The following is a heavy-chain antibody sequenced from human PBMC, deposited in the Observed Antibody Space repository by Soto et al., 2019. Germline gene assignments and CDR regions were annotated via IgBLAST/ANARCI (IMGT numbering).Heavy chain of an antibody. J-gene: IGHJ4*02. CDR2: INHSGST. V-gene: IGHV4-34*01. Sequence: SETLSLTCAVYGGSLSGYYWSWIRQSPGKGLEWIGEINHSGSTNYNPSLKSRVTISVDTSKNQFSLKLSSVTAADTAVYYCATLGYSYGSYYFDYWGQGTLVTVSS. CDR3: ATLGYSYGSYYFDY. D-gene: IGHD5-18*01. CDR1: GGSLSGYY.